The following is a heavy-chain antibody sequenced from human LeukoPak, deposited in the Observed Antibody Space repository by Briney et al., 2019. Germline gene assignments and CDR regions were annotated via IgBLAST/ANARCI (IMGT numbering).Heavy chain of an antibody. V-gene: IGHV6-1*01. CDR1: GDSVSSNSAT. CDR2: TYYRSKWYN. D-gene: IGHD6-13*01. J-gene: IGHJ4*02. CDR3: ARSAGDLDY. Sequence: SQTLSLTCAISGDSVSSNSATLNWIRQSPSRGLEWLGRTYYRSKWYNDYAASVKSRLTINPDTSKNQFSLQLNSVTPEDSAVYYCARSAGDLDYWGQGTLVTVSS.